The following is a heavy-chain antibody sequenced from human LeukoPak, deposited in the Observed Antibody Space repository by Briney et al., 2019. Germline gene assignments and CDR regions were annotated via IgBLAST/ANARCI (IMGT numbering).Heavy chain of an antibody. Sequence: PSETLSLTCTVSGGSISSYYWSWIRQPPGKGLEWIGYIYYSGSTTYNPSLDSRVTISVDTSKSQFSLKLNSVTAADTAVYYCARVGSGWSGYFDFWGQGALVTVSS. D-gene: IGHD3-3*01. V-gene: IGHV4-59*01. CDR3: ARVGSGWSGYFDF. CDR1: GGSISSYY. J-gene: IGHJ4*02. CDR2: IYYSGST.